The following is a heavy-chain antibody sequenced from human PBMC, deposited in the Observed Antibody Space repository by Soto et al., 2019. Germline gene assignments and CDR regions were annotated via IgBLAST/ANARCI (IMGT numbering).Heavy chain of an antibody. D-gene: IGHD2-15*01. Sequence: ASVKVSCKVSGYTLTELSMHWVRQAPGQGLEWMGGFDPEDGETIYAQKFQGRVTMTEDTSTDTAYMELSSLRSEDTAVYYCATQDRSGYYYYGMDVWGQGTTVTVSS. J-gene: IGHJ6*02. V-gene: IGHV1-24*01. CDR1: GYTLTELS. CDR3: ATQDRSGYYYYGMDV. CDR2: FDPEDGET.